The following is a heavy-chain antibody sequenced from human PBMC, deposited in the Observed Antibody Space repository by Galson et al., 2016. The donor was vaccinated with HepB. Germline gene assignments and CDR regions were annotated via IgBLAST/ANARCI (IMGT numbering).Heavy chain of an antibody. D-gene: IGHD2-2*01. Sequence: LSLTCAVSGGSISSTNWWSWVRQPPGKGPQWIGEIYHSGSTNYNPSLKSRVTILVDKSKNQFSLKLTSVTAADTAVYYCARNDCSSMSCFIDYGMDVWGQGTTVTVSS. CDR1: GGSISSTNW. V-gene: IGHV4-4*02. J-gene: IGHJ6*02. CDR2: IYHSGST. CDR3: ARNDCSSMSCFIDYGMDV.